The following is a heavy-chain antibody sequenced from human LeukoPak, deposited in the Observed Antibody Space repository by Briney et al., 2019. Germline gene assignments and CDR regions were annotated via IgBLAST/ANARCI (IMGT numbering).Heavy chain of an antibody. CDR3: ARDGFGTGSN. CDR1: GFTFSGFA. Sequence: PGGSLRLSCAASGFTFSGFAMSWVRQAPGKGLEWISTITDDGAGAFYIDSVRGRFTISRDNSKNTLFLQENTLRAEDTALYYCARDGFGTGSNWGQGTLVTVSS. CDR2: ITDDGAGA. D-gene: IGHD3-16*01. V-gene: IGHV3-23*01. J-gene: IGHJ4*02.